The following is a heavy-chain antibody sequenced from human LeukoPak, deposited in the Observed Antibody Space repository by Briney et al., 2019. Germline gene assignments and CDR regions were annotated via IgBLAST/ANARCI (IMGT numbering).Heavy chain of an antibody. D-gene: IGHD1-26*01. V-gene: IGHV4-61*02. CDR2: IYTSGST. Sequence: TLSLTCTVSGGSISSKSYYGSWIRQPAGKGLEWIGRIYTSGSTDYNPSLKSRVTISRDTSKNEFSLILSSLTAADTAVYYCARGLVIAVTGWGQWELPPAGHDSWGQGTLVTVSS. J-gene: IGHJ4*02. CDR1: GGSISSKSYY. CDR3: ARGLVIAVTGWGQWELPPAGHDS.